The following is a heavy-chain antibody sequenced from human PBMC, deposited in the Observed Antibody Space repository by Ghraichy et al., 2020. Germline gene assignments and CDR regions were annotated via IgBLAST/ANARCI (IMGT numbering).Heavy chain of an antibody. V-gene: IGHV3-64*01. CDR2: ISSNGGST. CDR1: GFTFSSYA. Sequence: GGSLRLSCAASGFTFSSYAMHWVRQAPGKGLEYVSAISSNGGSTYYGNSVKGRFTISRDNSKNTLYLQMGSLRAEDMAVYYCARDRTYCGGDCYPRYYFDYWGQGTLVTVSS. CDR3: ARDRTYCGGDCYPRYYFDY. D-gene: IGHD2-21*02. J-gene: IGHJ4*02.